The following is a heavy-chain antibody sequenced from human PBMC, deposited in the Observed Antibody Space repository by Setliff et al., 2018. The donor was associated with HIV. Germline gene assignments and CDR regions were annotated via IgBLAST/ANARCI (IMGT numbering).Heavy chain of an antibody. D-gene: IGHD3-9*01. J-gene: IGHJ4*02. CDR3: AKKKGFYDILTGIDY. CDR2: ITGGGSST. Sequence: GGSLRLSCAASGFTFRSYAMSWVRQAPGKGLEWVSVITGGGSSTFYADSVKGRFTISRDNSRNTLHLQMISLRAEDTAVYYCAKKKGFYDILTGIDYWGQGTLVTVSS. V-gene: IGHV3-23*01. CDR1: GFTFRSYA.